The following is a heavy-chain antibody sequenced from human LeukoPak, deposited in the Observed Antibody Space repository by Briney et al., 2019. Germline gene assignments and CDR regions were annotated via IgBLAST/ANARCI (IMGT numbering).Heavy chain of an antibody. D-gene: IGHD4-11*01. V-gene: IGHV1-69*13. CDR2: IIPIFGTA. J-gene: IGHJ4*02. CDR3: ARPRADDYSNYGQTPFGY. CDR1: GGTFSSYA. Sequence: GASVKVSCKASGGTFSSYAISWVRQAPGQGLEWMGGIIPIFGTANYAQKFQGRVTITADESTSTAYMELSSLRSEDTAVYYCARPRADDYSNYGQTPFGYWGQGTLVTVSS.